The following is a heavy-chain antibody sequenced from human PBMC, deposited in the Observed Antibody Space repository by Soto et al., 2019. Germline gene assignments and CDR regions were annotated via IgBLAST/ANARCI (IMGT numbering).Heavy chain of an antibody. CDR1: GVSFNNNG. CDR3: ARVLYYGSGSYSPYGVDV. V-gene: IGHV1-69*01. J-gene: IGHJ6*02. D-gene: IGHD3-10*01. CDR2: VSPPFRTS. Sequence: QVQLVQSGAKVKKPGSSVKVSCKTSGVSFNNNGIGWVRQAPGHGLEWMGGVSPPFRTSNYARKFQGRISITADASTGTVNMELSSLTSEDTAQYYCARVLYYGSGSYSPYGVDVWGQGTTVTVSS.